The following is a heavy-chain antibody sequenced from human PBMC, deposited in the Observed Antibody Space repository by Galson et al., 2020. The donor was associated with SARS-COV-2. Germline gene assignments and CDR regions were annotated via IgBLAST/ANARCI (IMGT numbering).Heavy chain of an antibody. Sequence: GSLRLSCAASGFTFSNYVMHWVRQAPGKGLEWVAVISYDGSKKYYAESVRGRFTFSRDNSRNAAYLQMNSLRAEDTGVYYCAREYIPGSRAAAGPGYNYGMDVWGQGTTVTVSS. J-gene: IGHJ6*02. CDR3: AREYIPGSRAAAGPGYNYGMDV. V-gene: IGHV3-30*03. D-gene: IGHD6-13*01. CDR2: ISYDGSKK. CDR1: GFTFSNYV.